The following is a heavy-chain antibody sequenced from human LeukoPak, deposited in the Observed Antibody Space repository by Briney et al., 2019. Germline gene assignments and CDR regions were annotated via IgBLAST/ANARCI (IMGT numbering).Heavy chain of an antibody. V-gene: IGHV3-23*01. J-gene: IGHJ4*02. Sequence: RGSLRLSCAASGFTFSRYAMSWVRQAPGKRLEWVSGLSGSGGSAYDAGSVKGWFAVSRDNSKSTLYLEVNSLTAVDTAVYYCARGASSVHSSAGPPFYYWCQGTRVIVSS. D-gene: IGHD2-15*01. CDR2: LSGSGGSA. CDR3: ARGASSVHSSAGPPFYY. CDR1: GFTFSRYA.